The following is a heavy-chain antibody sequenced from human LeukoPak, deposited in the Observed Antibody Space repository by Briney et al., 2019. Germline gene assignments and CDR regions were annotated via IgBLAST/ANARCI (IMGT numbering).Heavy chain of an antibody. D-gene: IGHD5-12*01. CDR3: ARVIKWLRDY. CDR2: ISSSGSTI. V-gene: IGHV3-48*04. Sequence: GGSLRLSCAASGFTFSSYGMSWVCQAPGKGLEWVSYISSSGSTIYYADSVKGRFTISRDNAKNSLYLQMNSLGAEDTAVYYCARVIKWLRDYWGQGTLVTVSS. J-gene: IGHJ4*02. CDR1: GFTFSSYG.